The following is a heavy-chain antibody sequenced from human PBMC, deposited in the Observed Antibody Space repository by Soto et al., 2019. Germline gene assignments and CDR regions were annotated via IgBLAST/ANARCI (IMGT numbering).Heavy chain of an antibody. CDR1: GYTFTNYD. J-gene: IGHJ6*02. CDR2: MNPNSGNT. CDR3: ARRYRSSIVDLGMDV. D-gene: IGHD2-15*01. Sequence: RASVKVSCKASGYTFTNYDFNWVRQATGQGLEWMRWMNPNSGNTGYAQKFQGRVTMTRNTSISTAYMELSSLRSEDTAVYYCARRYRSSIVDLGMDVWGQGTTVTVSS. V-gene: IGHV1-8*01.